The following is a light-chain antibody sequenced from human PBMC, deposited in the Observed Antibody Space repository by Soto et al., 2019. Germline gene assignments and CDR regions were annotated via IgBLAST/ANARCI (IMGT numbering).Light chain of an antibody. V-gene: IGLV1-40*01. Sequence: QSVLTQPPSVSGAPGQRVTISCTGSSSNIGAASDVHWYQQLPGTAPKLLIYADTDRPSGVHDRFSGSKSGTSASLAITGLQAEDEADYYCQSYDSSLSALVFGGGTKLTVL. CDR1: SSNIGAASD. CDR3: QSYDSSLSALV. J-gene: IGLJ2*01. CDR2: ADT.